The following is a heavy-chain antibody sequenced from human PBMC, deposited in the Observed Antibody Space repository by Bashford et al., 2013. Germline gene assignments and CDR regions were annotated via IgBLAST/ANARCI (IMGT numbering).Heavy chain of an antibody. CDR3: APSNDYYYYFDY. CDR1: GYTFTGYY. V-gene: IGHV1-2*02. Sequence: ASVKVSCKAYGYTFTGYYMHWVRQAPGQGLEWMGWINPNSGGTNYAQKFQGRVTMTRDTSISTAYMELSRLKSDDTAVYYCAPSNDYYYYFDYWGQGTLVTVSS. CDR2: INPNSGGT. J-gene: IGHJ4*02. D-gene: IGHD3-22*01.